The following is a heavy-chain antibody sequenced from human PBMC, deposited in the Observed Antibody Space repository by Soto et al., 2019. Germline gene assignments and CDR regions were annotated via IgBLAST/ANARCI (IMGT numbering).Heavy chain of an antibody. CDR3: AKWGGAGVGATQYYYYYGMDV. D-gene: IGHD1-26*01. Sequence: GGSLRLSCAASGFTFSSYGMHWVRQAPGKGLEWVAVIWYDGSNKYYADSVKGRFTISRDNSKNTLYLQMNSLRAEDTAVYYCAKWGGAGVGATQYYYYYGMDVWGQGTTVTVSS. V-gene: IGHV3-33*06. J-gene: IGHJ6*02. CDR2: IWYDGSNK. CDR1: GFTFSSYG.